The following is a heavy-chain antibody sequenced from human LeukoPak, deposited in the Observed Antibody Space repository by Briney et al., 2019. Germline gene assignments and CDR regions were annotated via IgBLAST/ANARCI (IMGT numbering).Heavy chain of an antibody. CDR1: GYNFTDYY. V-gene: IGHV1-2*02. J-gene: IGHJ4*02. Sequence: ASVKVSCKASGYNFTDYYIHWVRQAPGQGLEWMGWINPNSGGTNYAQKFQGRVTVTRDTSITTAYMELSRLTSDDTAVYYCAGSMAAGGYFEYWGQGTLVTVSS. D-gene: IGHD6-13*01. CDR2: INPNSGGT. CDR3: AGSMAAGGYFEY.